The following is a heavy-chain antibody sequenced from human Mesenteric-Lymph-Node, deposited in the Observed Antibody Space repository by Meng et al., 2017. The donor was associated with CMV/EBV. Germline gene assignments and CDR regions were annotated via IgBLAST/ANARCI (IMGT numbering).Heavy chain of an antibody. CDR1: GFTVFSYY. D-gene: IGHD3-3*01. CDR2: IYSGGST. V-gene: IGHV3-53*01. J-gene: IGHJ6*02. Sequence: GGSLRLSCAASGFTVFSYYMTWVRQAPGKGLEWVSIIYSGGSTYYADSVKGRFTVSRDESKNTLFLQMNSLRAEDTAVYYCAKDLRFLEWLPLGGMDVWGQGTTVTVSS. CDR3: AKDLRFLEWLPLGGMDV.